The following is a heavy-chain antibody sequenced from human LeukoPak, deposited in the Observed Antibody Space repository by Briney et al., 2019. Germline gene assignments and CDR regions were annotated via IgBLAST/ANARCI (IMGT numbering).Heavy chain of an antibody. CDR3: AARKVRGVWFYLDY. CDR1: GFTVSAYA. D-gene: IGHD3-10*01. V-gene: IGHV3-23*01. CDR2: IYDDNT. Sequence: GGSLRLSCAASGFTVSAYAMAWVCQAPGKGLEWVSTIYDDNTYYADSVKGRFAISTDNSKNALYLQMNSLRVEDTAVYFCAARKVRGVWFYLDYWGQGTLVTVSS. J-gene: IGHJ4*02.